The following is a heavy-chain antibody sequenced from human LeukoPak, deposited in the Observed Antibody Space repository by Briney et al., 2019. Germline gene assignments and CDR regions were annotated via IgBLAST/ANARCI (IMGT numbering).Heavy chain of an antibody. CDR2: INWNGGST. CDR3: ARGGGNTYYKWFDS. CDR1: GFTFSSYG. J-gene: IGHJ5*01. V-gene: IGHV3-20*04. Sequence: PGGSLRLSCVASGFTFSSYGMSWVRQAPGKGLEWVSGINWNGGSTGYADSVKGRFTISRDNAKNSLYLQMNSLRAEDTALYYCARGGGNTYYKWFDSWGQGTLVTVSS. D-gene: IGHD3-10*01.